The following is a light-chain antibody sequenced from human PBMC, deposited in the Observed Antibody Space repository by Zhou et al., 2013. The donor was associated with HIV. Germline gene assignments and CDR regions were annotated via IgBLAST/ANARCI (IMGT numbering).Light chain of an antibody. CDR3: QQYNFYPFT. CDR2: GAS. J-gene: IGKJ3*01. CDR1: QDVSTN. V-gene: IGKV3-15*01. Sequence: EIVLTQSPATLSLSPGERVTLSCRASQDVSTNLAWYQQKPGQAPRLLIYGASTRATGIPARFSDSGSGTEFTLTISSLQSDDFATYYCQQYNFYPFTFGPGTKVDI.